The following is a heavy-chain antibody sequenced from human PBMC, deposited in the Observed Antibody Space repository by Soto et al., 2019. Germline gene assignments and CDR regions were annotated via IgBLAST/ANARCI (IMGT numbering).Heavy chain of an antibody. CDR1: GGSITSSSYY. CDR3: APPEGRGPSASTVDP. V-gene: IGHV4-39*01. J-gene: IGHJ5*02. D-gene: IGHD1-26*01. Sequence: QLHLRESGPGLVKPSETLSLTCTVSGGSITSSSYYWGWIRQPPGKGLEWIGSIYYSGSTYYNPSLKSRVTISVDTSETQFALKLSSVTAAAPAVFSCAPPEGRGPSASTVDPWGQGTLVTVSS. CDR2: IYYSGST.